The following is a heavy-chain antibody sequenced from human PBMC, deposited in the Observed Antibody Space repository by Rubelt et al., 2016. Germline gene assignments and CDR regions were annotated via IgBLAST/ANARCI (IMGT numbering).Heavy chain of an antibody. J-gene: IGHJ4*02. V-gene: IGHV1-3*01. CDR2: INAGNGQP. D-gene: IGHD5-12*01. CDR3: AREDVATSYFDY. Sequence: QVQLVQSGAEVEKPGASVKLSCKASGYTFTNFAVHWVRQAPGQRPEWMGWINAGNGQPRSSQKFQGRVTITSDTSASTACMELSSLRYEDTAVYYCAREDVATSYFDYWGQGTLVTVSS. CDR1: GYTFTNFA.